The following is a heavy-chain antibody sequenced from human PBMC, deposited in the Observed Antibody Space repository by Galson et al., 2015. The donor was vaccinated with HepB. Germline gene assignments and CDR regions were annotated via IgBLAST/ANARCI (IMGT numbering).Heavy chain of an antibody. CDR1: GFTLSTYN. Sequence: SLRLSCAASGFTLSTYNMNWVRQAPGKGLEWVSFIDIGNTFIKYTESVKGRFTISRDDAKNSLYLQMSSLRAEDTALYYCARDLGTSRRAYDIWGQGTLVTVS. J-gene: IGHJ3*02. V-gene: IGHV3-21*01. CDR3: ARDLGTSRRAYDI. CDR2: IDIGNTFI. D-gene: IGHD1-1*01.